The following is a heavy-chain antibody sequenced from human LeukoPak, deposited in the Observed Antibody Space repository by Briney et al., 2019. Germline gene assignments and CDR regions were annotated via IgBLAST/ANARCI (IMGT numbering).Heavy chain of an antibody. CDR3: ARRGYHGSGSFDY. V-gene: IGHV4-39*01. D-gene: IGHD3-10*01. CDR1: GGSISSSSYY. Sequence: SETLSLTCTVSGGSISSSSYYWGWIRQPPGKGLEWIGSIYYSGSTYYNPSLKSRVTISVDTSKNQFSLKLSSVTAADTAVYYCARRGYHGSGSFDYWGQGTLVTVSS. J-gene: IGHJ4*02. CDR2: IYYSGST.